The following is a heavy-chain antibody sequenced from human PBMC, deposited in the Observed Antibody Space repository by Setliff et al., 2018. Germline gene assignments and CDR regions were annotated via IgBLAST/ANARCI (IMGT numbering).Heavy chain of an antibody. CDR3: ARVGTFRYFDF. CDR2: INHSGSA. CDR1: GGSFSGYY. J-gene: IGHJ4*02. Sequence: SETLSLTCAVYGGSFSGYYWSWIRQPPGKGLEWIGEINHSGSAKYNQSLKTRVSISVLVSKNQVSRDLTSVTAADTAMYYCARVGTFRYFDFWGQGAPVTVSS. V-gene: IGHV4-34*01.